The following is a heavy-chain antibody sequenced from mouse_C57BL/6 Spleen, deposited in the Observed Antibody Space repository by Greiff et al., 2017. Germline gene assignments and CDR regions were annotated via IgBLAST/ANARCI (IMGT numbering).Heavy chain of an antibody. Sequence: VQLQQSGPELVKPGASVKISCKASGYAFSSSWMNWVKQRPGKGLEWIGRIYPGDGDTNYNGKFKGKATLTADTSSSTAYMQLSSLTSEDSAVYFCARGDITTVVAHWYFDVWGTGTTVTVSS. J-gene: IGHJ1*03. V-gene: IGHV1-82*01. CDR3: ARGDITTVVAHWYFDV. CDR2: IYPGDGDT. CDR1: GYAFSSSW. D-gene: IGHD1-1*01.